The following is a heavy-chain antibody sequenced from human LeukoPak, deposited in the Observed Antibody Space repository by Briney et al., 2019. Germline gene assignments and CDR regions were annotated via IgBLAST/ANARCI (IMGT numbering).Heavy chain of an antibody. J-gene: IGHJ6*02. CDR3: VRGYYDIVTAYFAPYYYGMDV. CDR1: GFTFSTYS. Sequence: PGGSLRLSCAASGFTFSTYSMNWVRQAPGKGLEWVSYISSSRGTIYYADSVKGRFTISRENAENSMSLIMKSLRAEDTAVYYCVRGYYDIVTAYFAPYYYGMDVWGQGTTVTVSS. CDR2: ISSSRGTI. D-gene: IGHD3-9*01. V-gene: IGHV3-48*01.